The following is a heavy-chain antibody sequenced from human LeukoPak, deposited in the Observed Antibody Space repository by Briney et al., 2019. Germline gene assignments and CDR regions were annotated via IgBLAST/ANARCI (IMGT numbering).Heavy chain of an antibody. Sequence: ASVKVSCKASGYTFTSYGISWVRQAPGQGLEWMGWISAYNGNTNYAQKLQGRVTMTTDTSTSTAYIELRSLRSDDTAVYYCASQSIAAAGDFDYWGQGTLVTVSS. D-gene: IGHD6-13*01. J-gene: IGHJ4*02. CDR2: ISAYNGNT. V-gene: IGHV1-18*01. CDR3: ASQSIAAAGDFDY. CDR1: GYTFTSYG.